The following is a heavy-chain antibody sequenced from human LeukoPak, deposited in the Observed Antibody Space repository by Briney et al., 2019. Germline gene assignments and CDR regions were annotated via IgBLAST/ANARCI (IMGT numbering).Heavy chain of an antibody. CDR3: ARDPADYYDSRGARDY. J-gene: IGHJ4*02. Sequence: SETLSLTCTVSGYSISSGYYWGWIRQPPGKGLEWIGSIYHSGSTYYNPSLKSRVTISVDTSKNQFSLKLSSVTAADTAVYYCARDPADYYDSRGARDYWGQGTLVTVSS. CDR1: GYSISSGYY. V-gene: IGHV4-38-2*02. CDR2: IYHSGST. D-gene: IGHD3-22*01.